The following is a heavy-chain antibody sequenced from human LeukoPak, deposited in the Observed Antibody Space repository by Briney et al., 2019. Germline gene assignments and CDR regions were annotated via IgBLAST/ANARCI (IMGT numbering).Heavy chain of an antibody. CDR2: IYFTGIT. Sequence: SETLSLTCTVSGDSISSSYWSWIRQPPGKGLEWIGYIYFTGITNYNPSLRSRVTMSLDTSKNQLSPKLNSVTAADTAVYYCARSSGAFDYWGQGALVTVSS. V-gene: IGHV4-59*01. J-gene: IGHJ4*02. CDR1: GDSISSSY. CDR3: ARSSGAFDY.